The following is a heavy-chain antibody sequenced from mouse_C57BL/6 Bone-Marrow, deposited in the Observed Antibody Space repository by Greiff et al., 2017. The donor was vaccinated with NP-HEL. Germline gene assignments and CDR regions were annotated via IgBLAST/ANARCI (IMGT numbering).Heavy chain of an antibody. Sequence: QVQLQQSGAELAKPGASVKLSCKASGYTFTSYWMHWVKQRPGQGLEWIGYINPSSGYTKYNQKFKDKATLTADKSSSTAYMQLSSLTYEDSAVYYCARFGAYYDYDGNYYAMDYWGQGTSVTVSS. CDR2: INPSSGYT. CDR1: GYTFTSYW. CDR3: ARFGAYYDYDGNYYAMDY. D-gene: IGHD2-4*01. V-gene: IGHV1-7*01. J-gene: IGHJ4*01.